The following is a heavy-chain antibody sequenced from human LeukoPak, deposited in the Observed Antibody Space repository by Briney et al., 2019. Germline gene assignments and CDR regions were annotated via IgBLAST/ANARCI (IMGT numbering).Heavy chain of an antibody. Sequence: PGGSLRLSCAASGFTFSSYAMSWVRQALGKGLEWVSTISNSDGNAYYADSVKGRFTISRDNSKNTLYLQMNSLTAEDTAIYYCAKATGTLGNWGQGTLVTVSS. CDR3: AKATGTLGN. CDR1: GFTFSSYA. D-gene: IGHD1-1*01. J-gene: IGHJ4*02. CDR2: ISNSDGNA. V-gene: IGHV3-23*01.